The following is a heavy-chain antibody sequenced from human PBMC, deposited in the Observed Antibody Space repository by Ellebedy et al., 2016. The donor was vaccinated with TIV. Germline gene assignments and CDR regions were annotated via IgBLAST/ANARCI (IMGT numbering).Heavy chain of an antibody. CDR3: AREGDSSGFFDY. D-gene: IGHD6-19*01. V-gene: IGHV4-59*01. Sequence: SETLSLTXTVSGGSISSYYWSWIRQPPGKGLEWIGYIYYSGSTNYNPSLKSRVTISVDTSKNQFSLKLSSVTAADTAVYYCAREGDSSGFFDYWGQGTLVTVSS. J-gene: IGHJ4*02. CDR2: IYYSGST. CDR1: GGSISSYY.